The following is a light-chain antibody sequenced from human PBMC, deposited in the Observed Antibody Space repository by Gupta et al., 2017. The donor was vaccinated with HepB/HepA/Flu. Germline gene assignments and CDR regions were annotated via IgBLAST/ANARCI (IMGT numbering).Light chain of an antibody. CDR1: NLGDKF. V-gene: IGLV3-1*01. CDR3: QAWDRSTGV. CDR2: QDF. Sequence: SYELTQPPSVSVPPGQTATITCSGENLGDKFTCWYQQKPGQSPVLVIYQDFKRPSGIPERFSGSNSGNTATLTISGTQAMDEADYYCQAWDRSTGVFGTGTKVTVL. J-gene: IGLJ1*01.